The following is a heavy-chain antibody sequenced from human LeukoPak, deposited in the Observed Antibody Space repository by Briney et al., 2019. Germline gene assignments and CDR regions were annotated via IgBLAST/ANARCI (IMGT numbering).Heavy chain of an antibody. CDR3: ARHDTTSGTYYRRRTWFDP. CDR1: GGSFSGYY. J-gene: IGHJ5*02. D-gene: IGHD3-10*01. CDR2: INHSGST. V-gene: IGHV4-34*01. Sequence: SETLPLTCAVYGGSFSGYYWSWIRQPPGKGLEWIGEINHSGSTNYNPSLKSRVAISVETSKSQFSLKLNSVTAADTAVYYCARHDTTSGTYYRRRTWFDPWGQGTLVTVSS.